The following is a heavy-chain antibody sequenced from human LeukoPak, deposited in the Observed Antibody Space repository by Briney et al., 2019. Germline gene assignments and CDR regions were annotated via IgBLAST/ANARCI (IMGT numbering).Heavy chain of an antibody. D-gene: IGHD3-22*01. CDR1: GGSISSYY. CDR3: ACSGYYHGWFDP. Sequence: PSETLSLTCTVSGGSISSYYWSWIRQPPGKGLEWIGYIYYGGSTNYNPSLKSRVTISVDTSKNQFSLKLSSVTAADTAVYYCACSGYYHGWFDPWGQGTLVTVSS. J-gene: IGHJ5*02. CDR2: IYYGGST. V-gene: IGHV4-59*08.